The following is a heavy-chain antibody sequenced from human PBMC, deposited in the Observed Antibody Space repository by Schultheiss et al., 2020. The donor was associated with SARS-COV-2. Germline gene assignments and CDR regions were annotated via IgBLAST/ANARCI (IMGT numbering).Heavy chain of an antibody. CDR3: AAAGQRTGFDY. D-gene: IGHD6-13*01. CDR2: ISWNSGSI. Sequence: GGSLRLSCAASGFTFSDYTMNWVRQAPGKGLQWVSGISWNSGSIGYADSVKGRFTISRDNAKNTLYLQMNSLRAEDTAVYYCAAAGQRTGFDYWGQGTLVTVSS. J-gene: IGHJ4*02. V-gene: IGHV3-9*01. CDR1: GFTFSDYT.